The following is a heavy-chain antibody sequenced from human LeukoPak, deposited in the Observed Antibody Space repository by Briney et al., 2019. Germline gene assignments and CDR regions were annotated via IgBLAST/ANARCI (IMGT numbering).Heavy chain of an antibody. D-gene: IGHD1-14*01. CDR1: GYSFIGSW. V-gene: IGHV5-51*01. CDR2: INPIDSDT. CDR3: ARQRAPGLIDF. Sequence: GESLKISCRNSGYSFIGSWIGWVRQMPGEGLKWMGIINPIDSDTRYNPSFQGRVIFSVEKSTSTVYLQWSSLETSDTAMYYCARQRAPGLIDFWGQGTLVTVSS. J-gene: IGHJ4*02.